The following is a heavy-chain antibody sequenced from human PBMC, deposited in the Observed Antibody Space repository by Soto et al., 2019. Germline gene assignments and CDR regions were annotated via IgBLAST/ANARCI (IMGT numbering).Heavy chain of an antibody. J-gene: IGHJ4*02. Sequence: QVQLQQWGAGLLKPSETLSLTCAVYGGSFSGYYWTWIRQPPGTGLEWIGEINHSGSTNYNPSLKSRVTISVDTSKNQSSLKLTSVTAADTAVYYCARDKITGLCDYWGQGTLVTVSS. D-gene: IGHD2-8*02. CDR3: ARDKITGLCDY. CDR1: GGSFSGYY. V-gene: IGHV4-34*01. CDR2: INHSGST.